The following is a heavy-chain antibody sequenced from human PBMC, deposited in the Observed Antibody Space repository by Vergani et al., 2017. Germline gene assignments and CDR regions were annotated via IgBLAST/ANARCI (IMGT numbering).Heavy chain of an antibody. D-gene: IGHD3-16*02. V-gene: IGHV4-31*03. CDR3: ARADYDYVWGSYRKGGCYFDY. J-gene: IGHJ4*02. CDR2: IYYSGST. CDR1: GGSISSGGYY. Sequence: QVQLQESGPGLVKPSQTLSLTCTVSGGSISSGGYYWSWIRQHPGKGLEWIGYIYYSGSTYYNPSLKSRVTISVDTSKNQFSLKLSSVTAADTAVYYWARADYDYVWGSYRKGGCYFDYWGQGTLVTVSS.